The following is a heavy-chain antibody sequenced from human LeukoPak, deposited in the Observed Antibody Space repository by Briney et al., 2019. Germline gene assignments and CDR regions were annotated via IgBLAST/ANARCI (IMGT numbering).Heavy chain of an antibody. J-gene: IGHJ3*02. CDR1: GGSISSSSYY. Sequence: SETLSLTCTVSGGSISSSSYYWSWIRQPPGKGLEWIGCIYYSGNTNYNPSLKSRVTISIDTSKNQFSLKLSSVTAADTAVYYCARDYAFDIWGQGTMVTVSS. CDR3: ARDYAFDI. V-gene: IGHV4-61*01. CDR2: IYYSGNT.